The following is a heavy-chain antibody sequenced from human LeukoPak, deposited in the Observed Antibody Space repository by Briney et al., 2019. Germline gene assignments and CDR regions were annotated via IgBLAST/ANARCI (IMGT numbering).Heavy chain of an antibody. CDR2: ISAYNGNT. J-gene: IGHJ5*02. CDR1: GYTFTSYG. Sequence: ASVKVSCKASGYTFTSYGISWVRQAPGQGLEWMGWISAYNGNTNYAQKLQGRVTMTTDTSTSTAYMELRSLRSDDTAVYYCARKDYYGSGSRGPFDPWGQGTLVTVSS. CDR3: ARKDYYGSGSRGPFDP. D-gene: IGHD3-10*01. V-gene: IGHV1-18*01.